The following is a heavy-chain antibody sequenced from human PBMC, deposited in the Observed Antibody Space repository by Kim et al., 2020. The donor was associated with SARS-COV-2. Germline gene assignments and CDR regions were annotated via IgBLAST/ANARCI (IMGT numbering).Heavy chain of an antibody. D-gene: IGHD1-20*01. CDR1: GGSISSGDYY. V-gene: IGHV4-30-4*01. CDR3: ARVGGKYNWNGWFDP. J-gene: IGHJ5*02. CDR2: IYYSGST. Sequence: SETLSLTCTVSGGSISSGDYYWSWIRQPPGKGLEWIGYIYYSGSTYYNPSLKSRVTISVDTSKNQFSLKLSSVTAADTAVYYCARVGGKYNWNGWFDPWGQGTLVTVSS.